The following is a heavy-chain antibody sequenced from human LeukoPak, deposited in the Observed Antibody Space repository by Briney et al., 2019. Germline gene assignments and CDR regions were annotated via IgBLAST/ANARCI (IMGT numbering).Heavy chain of an antibody. V-gene: IGHV4-31*03. CDR2: IYYSGST. D-gene: IGHD1-1*01. CDR1: GGSISSGGYY. Sequence: PSQTLSLTCTASGGSISSGGYYWSWIRQHPGKGLEWIGYIYYSGSTYYNPSLKSRVTISVDTSKNQFSLKLSSVTAADTAVYYCARVGELEPFDYWGQGTLVTVSS. CDR3: ARVGELEPFDY. J-gene: IGHJ4*02.